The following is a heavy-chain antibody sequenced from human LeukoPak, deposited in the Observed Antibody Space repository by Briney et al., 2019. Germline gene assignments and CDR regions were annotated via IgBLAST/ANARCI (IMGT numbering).Heavy chain of an antibody. V-gene: IGHV3-48*04. CDR2: TSSSSSTI. CDR3: ARAGYSYGRLDY. D-gene: IGHD5-18*01. J-gene: IGHJ4*02. CDR1: GLTFNTYW. Sequence: GGSLRLSCAAYGLTFNTYWMNWVRQAPGKGLEWVSYTSSSSSTIYYADSVKSRFTISRDNAKNSLYLQMNSLGAEDTAVYYCARAGYSYGRLDYWGQGTLVTVSS.